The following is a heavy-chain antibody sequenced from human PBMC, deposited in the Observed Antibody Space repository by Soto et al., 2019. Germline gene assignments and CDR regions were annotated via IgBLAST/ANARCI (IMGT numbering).Heavy chain of an antibody. Sequence: QVQLVQSGAEVKKPGSSVKVSCKASGGTFSSYTISWVRHAPGQGLEWVGRIIPILGIANYAQQFQDRLTIATDKSRGPRYMELCILRSEDTAVYYCVSDPIGSRTYWGQGTLVTVSS. CDR2: IIPILGIA. CDR1: GGTFSSYT. CDR3: VSDPIGSRTY. J-gene: IGHJ4*02. V-gene: IGHV1-69*02. D-gene: IGHD3-10*01.